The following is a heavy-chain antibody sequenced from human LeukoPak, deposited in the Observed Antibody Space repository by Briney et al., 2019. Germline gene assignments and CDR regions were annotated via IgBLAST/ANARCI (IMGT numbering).Heavy chain of an antibody. CDR1: GGSISSSNW. V-gene: IGHV4-4*02. J-gene: IGHJ5*02. D-gene: IGHD3-10*01. Sequence: SETLSLTCAVSGGSISSSNWWSWVRQSPGKGLEWIGEIYHSGSSGSTNYNPSLKSRVTISVDTSKNQFSLKLSSVTAADTAVYYCARASYGSGSYYNARYNWFDPWGQGTLVTVSS. CDR3: ARASYGSGSYYNARYNWFDP. CDR2: IYHSGSSGST.